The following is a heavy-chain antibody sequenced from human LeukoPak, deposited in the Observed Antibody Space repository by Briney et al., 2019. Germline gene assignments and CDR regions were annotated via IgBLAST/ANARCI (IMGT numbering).Heavy chain of an antibody. Sequence: ETLSLTCTVSGYSISSGYYWGWIRPPPGKGLEWVSAISGSGGSTYYADSVKGRFTISRDNSKNTLYLQMNSLRAEDTAVYYCAKAGPYYDILTGYYLIDYWGQGTLVTVSS. V-gene: IGHV3-23*01. D-gene: IGHD3-9*01. CDR3: AKAGPYYDILTGYYLIDY. CDR2: ISGSGGST. CDR1: GYSISSGYY. J-gene: IGHJ4*02.